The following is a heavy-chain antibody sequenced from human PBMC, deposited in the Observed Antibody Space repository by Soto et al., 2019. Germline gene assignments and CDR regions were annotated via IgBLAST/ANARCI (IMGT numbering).Heavy chain of an antibody. D-gene: IGHD3-22*01. CDR2: INHSGST. CDR3: ARMSGYDTSYDAFDI. CDR1: GGSFSGYY. Sequence: QVQLQQWGAGLLKPSETLSLTCAVYGGSFSGYYWSWIHQPPGKGLEWIGEINHSGSTNYNPSLKSRVTISVDTSKNQFSLRLSSVTAADTAVYYCARMSGYDTSYDAFDIWGQGTMVTVSS. V-gene: IGHV4-34*01. J-gene: IGHJ3*02.